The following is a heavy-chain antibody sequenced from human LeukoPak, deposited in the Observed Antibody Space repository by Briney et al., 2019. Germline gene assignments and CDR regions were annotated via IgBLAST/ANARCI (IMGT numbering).Heavy chain of an antibody. CDR2: IYYGGSP. CDR3: ARHSGYDRYFDL. J-gene: IGHJ4*02. D-gene: IGHD5-12*01. V-gene: IGHV4-31*03. CDR1: GGSISSGGFY. Sequence: SETLSLTCSVSGGSISSGGFYWSWLRQTPGKGLEWIGNIYYGGSPHSNPSLKSRVTISVDTSKNHVSLNLTSVTAADTAVYYCARHSGYDRYFDLWGQGTRVTVSS.